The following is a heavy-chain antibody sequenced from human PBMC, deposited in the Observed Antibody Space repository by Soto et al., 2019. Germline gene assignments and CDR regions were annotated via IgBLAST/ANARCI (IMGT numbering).Heavy chain of an antibody. Sequence: GGSLRLSCAASGFTFSSYGMHWVRQAPGKGLEWVAVISYDGSNKYYADSVKGRFTISRDNSKNTLYLQMNSLRAEDTAVYYCAKVIIAGATLDYWGQGTLVTVSS. J-gene: IGHJ4*02. CDR1: GFTFSSYG. CDR2: ISYDGSNK. V-gene: IGHV3-30*18. D-gene: IGHD1-26*01. CDR3: AKVIIAGATLDY.